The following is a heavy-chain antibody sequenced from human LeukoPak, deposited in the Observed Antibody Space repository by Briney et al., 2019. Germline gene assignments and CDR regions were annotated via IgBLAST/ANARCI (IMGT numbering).Heavy chain of an antibody. CDR3: ARDSGARSFDY. J-gene: IGHJ4*02. V-gene: IGHV3-21*01. Sequence: AGGSLRLSCAASGFTFSSYSMNWARQAPGKGLEWVSSISSGSSFIYSADSMKGRFTISRDNAKNSLYLQMNSLRAEDTAVYYCARDSGARSFDYWGQGTLVTVSS. CDR2: ISSGSSFI. CDR1: GFTFSSYS.